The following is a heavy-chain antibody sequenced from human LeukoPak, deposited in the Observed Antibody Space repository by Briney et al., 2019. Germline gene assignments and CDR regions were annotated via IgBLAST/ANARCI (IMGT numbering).Heavy chain of an antibody. V-gene: IGHV3-9*01. CDR2: ISWNSGII. CDR1: GFTFDDHA. Sequence: GGSLRLSCAASGFTFDDHAMHWVRQAPGKGLEWVAGISWNSGIIDYADSVKGRFTISRDNAKNSLYLQMNSLRAEDTAFYYCTKDRLFLHDALDIWGQGTMVTVSS. J-gene: IGHJ3*02. CDR3: TKDRLFLHDALDI. D-gene: IGHD3-22*01.